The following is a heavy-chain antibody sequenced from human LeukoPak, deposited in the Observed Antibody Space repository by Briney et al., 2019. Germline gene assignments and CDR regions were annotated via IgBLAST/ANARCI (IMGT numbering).Heavy chain of an antibody. CDR2: ISGSGGST. D-gene: IGHD4-23*01. CDR1: GFTFSSYA. J-gene: IGHJ4*02. V-gene: IGHV3-23*01. CDR3: AKDKGGNSGFYYFDY. Sequence: GGSLRLSCAASGFTFSSYAMSWVRQAPGKGLEWVSAISGSGGSTYYADSVKGRFTISRDNSKNTLYLQMNSLRAEDTAVYYCAKDKGGNSGFYYFDYWGQGTLVTVSS.